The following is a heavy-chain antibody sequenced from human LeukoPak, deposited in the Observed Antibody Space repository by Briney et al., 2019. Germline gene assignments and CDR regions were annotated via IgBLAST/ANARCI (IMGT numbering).Heavy chain of an antibody. V-gene: IGHV3-53*01. CDR3: ASMYFSQYLQH. Sequence: PGGSLRLSCAASGFTVNSNYMSWLRQAPGKGLEWVSVIYSGGSTYYPDSVKGRFTISRDNSKNTLYLQMNSLRTEDTAVYYCASMYFSQYLQHWGQGTLVTVSS. CDR1: GFTVNSNY. D-gene: IGHD2-8*01. CDR2: IYSGGST. J-gene: IGHJ1*01.